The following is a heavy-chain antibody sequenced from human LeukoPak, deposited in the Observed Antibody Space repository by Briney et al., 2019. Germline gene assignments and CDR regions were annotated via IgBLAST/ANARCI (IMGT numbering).Heavy chain of an antibody. CDR1: GYSFTSYW. CDR3: ATYIGGHTVTTSGAFDI. D-gene: IGHD4-17*01. V-gene: IGHV5-51*01. Sequence: GESLKISCKGSGYSFTSYWIGWVRQMPGKGLEWMGIIYPGDSDTRYSPSFQGQVTISADKSISTAYLQWSSLKASDTAMYYRATYIGGHTVTTSGAFDIWGQGTMVTVSS. CDR2: IYPGDSDT. J-gene: IGHJ3*02.